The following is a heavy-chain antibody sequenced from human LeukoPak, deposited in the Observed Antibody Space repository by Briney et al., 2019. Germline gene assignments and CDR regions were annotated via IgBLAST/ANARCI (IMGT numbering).Heavy chain of an antibody. J-gene: IGHJ4*02. D-gene: IGHD5-24*01. V-gene: IGHV4-59*01. Sequence: SETLSLTWTVSGGSISSYYWSWIRQPPGKGLEWIGYIYYSGSTNYNPSLKSRVTISVDTSKNQFSLKLSSVTAADTAVYYCARWGKEMAYDYWGQGTLVTVSS. CDR2: IYYSGST. CDR1: GGSISSYY. CDR3: ARWGKEMAYDY.